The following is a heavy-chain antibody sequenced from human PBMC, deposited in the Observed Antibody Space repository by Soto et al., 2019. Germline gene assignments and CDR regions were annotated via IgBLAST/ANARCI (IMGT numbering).Heavy chain of an antibody. CDR3: AGGESNSSSWHLDY. D-gene: IGHD6-13*01. CDR2: INHSGST. V-gene: IGHV4-34*02. J-gene: IGHJ4*02. Sequence: QVQLQQWGAGLLKPSETLSHTCAVYGASFSDYYWTWVRQSPGKGLEWIGEINHSGSTNYNPSLKSGVTISVDTSKKQFSLKVTSLTAADTGVYYCAGGESNSSSWHLDYWGLGSLVTVSS. CDR1: GASFSDYY.